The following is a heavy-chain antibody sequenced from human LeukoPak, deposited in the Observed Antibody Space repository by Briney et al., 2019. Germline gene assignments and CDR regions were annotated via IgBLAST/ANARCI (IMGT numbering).Heavy chain of an antibody. D-gene: IGHD1-26*01. J-gene: IGHJ6*03. CDR1: GDSVSSNSAA. CDR2: TYYRSKWYN. Sequence: SQTLSLTCAISGDSVSSNSAAWNWIRQSPSRGLEWLGRTYYRSKWYNDYAVSVKSRITINPDTSKNQFSLQLNSVTPEDTAVYYCARTLEWELLTSGYYYYMDVWGKGTTVTVSS. CDR3: ARTLEWELLTSGYYYYMDV. V-gene: IGHV6-1*01.